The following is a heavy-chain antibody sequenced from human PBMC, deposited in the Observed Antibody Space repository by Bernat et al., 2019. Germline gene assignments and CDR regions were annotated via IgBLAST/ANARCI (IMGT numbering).Heavy chain of an antibody. CDR1: GGSISSSSYY. V-gene: IGHV4-39*01. D-gene: IGHD3-22*01. CDR2: IYYSGST. CDR3: ARITTGGDYYYYYGMDV. Sequence: QLQLQESGPGLVKPSETLSLTCTVSGGSISSSSYYWGWIRQPPGKGLEWIGSIYYSGSTYYNPSLKSRVTISVDTSKNQFSLKLSSVTAADTAVYYCARITTGGDYYYYYGMDVWGQGTTVTVSS. J-gene: IGHJ6*02.